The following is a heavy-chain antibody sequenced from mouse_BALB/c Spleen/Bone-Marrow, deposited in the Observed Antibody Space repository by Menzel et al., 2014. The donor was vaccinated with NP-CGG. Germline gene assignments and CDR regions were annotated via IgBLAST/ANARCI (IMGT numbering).Heavy chain of an antibody. D-gene: IGHD4-1*01. Sequence: VMLVESGPGLVAPSQSLSITCTVSGFSLTSYGVHWVRQPPGKGLEWPGVIWAGGSTNYNSALMSRLSISKDNSKSQVFLKMNSLQTDDTAMYYCARDLGRYFDVWGAGTTVTVSS. V-gene: IGHV2-9*02. J-gene: IGHJ1*01. CDR2: IWAGGST. CDR1: GFSLTSYG. CDR3: ARDLGRYFDV.